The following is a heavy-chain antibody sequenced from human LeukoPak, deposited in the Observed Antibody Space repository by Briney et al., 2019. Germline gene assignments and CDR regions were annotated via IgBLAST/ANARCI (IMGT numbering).Heavy chain of an antibody. V-gene: IGHV3-48*02. J-gene: IGHJ4*02. CDR2: ISGTSNTI. CDR3: ARGTYIDY. Sequence: GGSLRLSCAASGFTFIGYGMNWVRQAPGKGLEWVSYISGTSNTIYYADSVKGRFTISRDNAKNSLYLQMNSLRDEDTAVYYCARGTYIDYWGQGTLVTVSS. CDR1: GFTFIGYG.